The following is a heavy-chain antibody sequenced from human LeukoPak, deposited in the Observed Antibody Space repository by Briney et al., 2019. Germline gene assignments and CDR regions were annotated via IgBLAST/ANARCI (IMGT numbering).Heavy chain of an antibody. D-gene: IGHD3-10*02. CDR1: GFTFSSYW. CDR2: IKQDGSEK. V-gene: IGHV3-7*01. J-gene: IGHJ3*02. CDR3: ARGTYYVPTGACDI. Sequence: PGWSLRLSCAASGFTFSSYWMSWVRQAPGKGLEGVANIKQDGSEKYYVDSVKGRFTISRDNAKNSLYLQMNSLRAEDTAVYYCARGTYYVPTGACDIWGQGTMVTVSS.